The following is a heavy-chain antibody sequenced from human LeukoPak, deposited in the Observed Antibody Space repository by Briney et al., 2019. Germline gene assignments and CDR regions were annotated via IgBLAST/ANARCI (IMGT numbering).Heavy chain of an antibody. J-gene: IGHJ6*02. CDR1: GDSISSGDSY. CDR2: INHSGST. Sequence: KPSETLSLTCTVSGDSISSGDSYWSWIRQPPRKGLEWIGEINHSGSTNYNPSLKSRVTISVDTSKNQFSLKLSSVTAADTAVYYCARGCRYCTNGVCWRGNYYYGMDVWGQGTTVTVSS. V-gene: IGHV4-34*01. CDR3: ARGCRYCTNGVCWRGNYYYGMDV. D-gene: IGHD2-8*01.